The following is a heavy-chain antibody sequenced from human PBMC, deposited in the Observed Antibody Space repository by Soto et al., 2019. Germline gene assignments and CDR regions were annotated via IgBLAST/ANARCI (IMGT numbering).Heavy chain of an antibody. CDR3: TRHASGDYFLFDP. CDR2: ASADGSST. D-gene: IGHD4-17*01. V-gene: IGHV3-74*01. Sequence: EVQLVESGGGLVQPGGSLRLSCAASGFTFSSFWMHWVRQAPGKGLEWVSRASADGSSTSYADSVKGRFTISRDNAKNTLIMQMNSLRAEDTAVYNCTRHASGDYFLFDPWGQGTLVTVSS. J-gene: IGHJ5*02. CDR1: GFTFSSFW.